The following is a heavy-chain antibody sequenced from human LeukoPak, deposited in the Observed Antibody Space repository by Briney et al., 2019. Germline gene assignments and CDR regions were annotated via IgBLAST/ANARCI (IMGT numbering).Heavy chain of an antibody. V-gene: IGHV3-7*01. CDR3: ARDRNAPWHSSSWHYGMDV. CDR1: GFTLSTYW. Sequence: PGGSLRLSCAASGFTLSTYWMSWVRQAPGKGLEWVANMNQDGSEKYYVDSVRGRFTISRDSAKNSLYLQMNSLRAEDTALYYCARDRNAPWHSSSWHYGMDVWGQGTTVTVSS. J-gene: IGHJ6*02. CDR2: MNQDGSEK. D-gene: IGHD6-13*01.